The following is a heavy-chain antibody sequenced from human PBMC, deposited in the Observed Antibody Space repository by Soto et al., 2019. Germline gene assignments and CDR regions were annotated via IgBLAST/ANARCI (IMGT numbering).Heavy chain of an antibody. V-gene: IGHV4-30-2*01. J-gene: IGHJ3*02. CDR3: ARKSRNAFDI. CDR1: GDYITTGAYS. Sequence: SETLSLTCAVAGDYITTGAYSWIWIRQPPGKGLEWIGYIYPSGTTYYNSSLKSRVTISVDRAKNQFSLNLRSATAADTAVYYCARKSRNAFDIWGQGTMVTVSS. CDR2: IYPSGTT.